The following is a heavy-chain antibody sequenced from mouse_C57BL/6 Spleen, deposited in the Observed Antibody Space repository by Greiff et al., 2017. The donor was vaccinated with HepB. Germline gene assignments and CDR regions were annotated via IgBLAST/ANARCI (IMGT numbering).Heavy chain of an antibody. CDR2: ISSGGSYT. Sequence: EVQRVESGGDLVKPGGSLKLSCAASGFTFSSYGMSWVRQTPDKRLEWVATISSGGSYTYYPDSVKGRFTISRDNAKNTLYLQMSSLKSEDTAMDDCARQRYEYDPYWYFDVWGTGTTVTVSS. D-gene: IGHD2-4*01. CDR3: ARQRYEYDPYWYFDV. J-gene: IGHJ1*03. V-gene: IGHV5-6*01. CDR1: GFTFSSYG.